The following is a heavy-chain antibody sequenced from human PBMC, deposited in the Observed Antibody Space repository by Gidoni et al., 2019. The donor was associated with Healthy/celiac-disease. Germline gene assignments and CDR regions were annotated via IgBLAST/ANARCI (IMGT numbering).Heavy chain of an antibody. CDR2: ISWNSDRI. Sequence: EVQLVESGGGLVQPGRSLRLSCVTSGFNTADYAMHWVRQAPGKGLEWVSGISWNSDRIVYADSVKGRFTISRDNAENSLYLQMDSLRAEDTALYYCARDRRSSGWTYFDNWGQGTLVTVSS. CDR3: ARDRRSSGWTYFDN. D-gene: IGHD6-19*01. CDR1: GFNTADYA. J-gene: IGHJ4*02. V-gene: IGHV3-9*02.